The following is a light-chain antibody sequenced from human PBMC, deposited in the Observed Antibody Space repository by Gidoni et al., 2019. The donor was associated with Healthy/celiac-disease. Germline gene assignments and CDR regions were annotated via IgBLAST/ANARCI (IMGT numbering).Light chain of an antibody. J-gene: IGKJ1*01. CDR3: QQYTRYSRT. V-gene: IGKV1-5*01. Sequence: DIQMTQSPSTLSASVGDRVTSTCRASQSISSGLAWYQQKSGKAPKLLIYDASSLESGVPSRFSGSGSWTEFTLTISSLQPDDFATSYCQQYTRYSRTFGQETKVEIK. CDR2: DAS. CDR1: QSISSG.